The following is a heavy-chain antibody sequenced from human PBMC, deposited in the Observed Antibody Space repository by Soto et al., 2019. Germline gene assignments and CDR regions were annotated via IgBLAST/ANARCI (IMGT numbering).Heavy chain of an antibody. CDR3: ARGYCSGGSCYRLAPYGMDV. Sequence: SETLSLTCAVYVGSFSGYYWSWIRQPPGKGLEWIGEINHSGSTNYNPSLKSRVTISVDTSKNQFSLKLSSVTAADTAVYYCARGYCSGGSCYRLAPYGMDVWGQGTTVTVSS. J-gene: IGHJ6*02. CDR2: INHSGST. D-gene: IGHD2-15*01. V-gene: IGHV4-34*01. CDR1: VGSFSGYY.